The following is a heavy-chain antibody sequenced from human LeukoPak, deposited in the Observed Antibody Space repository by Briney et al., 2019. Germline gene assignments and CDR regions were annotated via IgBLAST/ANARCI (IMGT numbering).Heavy chain of an antibody. CDR3: ARGGGIAVAGPPYYYYYYMDV. CDR1: GGSFSGYY. Sequence: PSETLSLTCAVYGGSFSGYYWSWIRQPPGKGLEWIGEINHSGSTNYNPSLKSRVTISVDTSKNQFSLKLSSVTAADTAVYYCARGGGIAVAGPPYYYYYYMDVWGKGTTVTVSS. CDR2: INHSGST. V-gene: IGHV4-34*01. J-gene: IGHJ6*03. D-gene: IGHD6-19*01.